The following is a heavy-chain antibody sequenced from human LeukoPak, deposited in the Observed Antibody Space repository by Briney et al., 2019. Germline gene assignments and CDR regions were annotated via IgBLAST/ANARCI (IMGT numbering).Heavy chain of an antibody. CDR1: GGSISSSSHY. Sequence: PSETLSLTCTVSGGSISSSSHYWGWIRQPPGKGLEWIGSIYYSGNTYYNPSLKSRVTISVDTSKNQFSLKLSSVTAAGTAVYYCARDTDSGSYLTFDYWGQGTLVTVSS. J-gene: IGHJ4*02. V-gene: IGHV4-39*02. CDR3: ARDTDSGSYLTFDY. D-gene: IGHD1-26*01. CDR2: IYYSGNT.